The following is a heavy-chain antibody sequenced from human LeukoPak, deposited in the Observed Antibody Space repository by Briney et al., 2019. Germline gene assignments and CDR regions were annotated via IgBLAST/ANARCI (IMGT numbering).Heavy chain of an antibody. CDR1: GFIFSNYV. V-gene: IGHV3-23*01. CDR3: AKWGVDKGEWRHYVDY. CDR2: INYDGAYT. J-gene: IGHJ4*02. Sequence: GGSLRLSCAASGFIFSNYVMSWVRQAPGKGLEWVSSINYDGAYTNYADSVKGRFTISRDKSKNTLDMQMDSLRAEDTAIYYCAKWGVDKGEWRHYVDYWGQGRLVIVSS. D-gene: IGHD3-16*01.